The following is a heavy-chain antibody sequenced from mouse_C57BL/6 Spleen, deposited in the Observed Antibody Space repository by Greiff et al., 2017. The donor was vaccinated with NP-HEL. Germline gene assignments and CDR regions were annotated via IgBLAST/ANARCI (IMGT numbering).Heavy chain of an antibody. Sequence: EVQLQQSGAELVRPGASVKLSCTASGFNIKDDYMHWVKQRPEQGLEWIGWIDPENGDTEYASKFQGKATITADTSSNTAYLQLSSLTSEDTDVYSWTTGCTTVVATEGFAYWGQGTLVTVSA. V-gene: IGHV14-4*01. CDR1: GFNIKDDY. CDR2: IDPENGDT. J-gene: IGHJ3*01. D-gene: IGHD1-1*01. CDR3: TTGCTTVVATEGFAY.